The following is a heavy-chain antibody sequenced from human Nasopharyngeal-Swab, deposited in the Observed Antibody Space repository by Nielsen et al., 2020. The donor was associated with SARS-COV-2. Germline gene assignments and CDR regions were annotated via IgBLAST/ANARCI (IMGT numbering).Heavy chain of an antibody. CDR3: ARAHVTYMILVDAFDI. V-gene: IGHV4-30-4*01. Sequence: WIRQPPGKGLEWIGYIYYSGSTYYNPSLMSRVTISVDTSKNQFSLKLSSVTAADTSVYYCARAHVTYMILVDAFDIWGQGTMVTVSS. J-gene: IGHJ3*02. D-gene: IGHD3-22*01. CDR2: IYYSGST.